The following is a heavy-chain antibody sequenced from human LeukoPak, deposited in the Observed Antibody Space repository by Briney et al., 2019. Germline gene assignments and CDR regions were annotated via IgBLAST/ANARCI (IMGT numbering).Heavy chain of an antibody. CDR3: ARDPGIAAAGTFDY. V-gene: IGHV1-2*02. J-gene: IGHJ4*02. Sequence: ASVKVSCTASGYTSTGYYMHWVRQAPGQGLELMGWINPNSGGANYAQKFQGRVTMTRDTSISTAYMELSRLRSDDTAVYYCARDPGIAAAGTFDYWGQGTLVTVSS. CDR2: INPNSGGA. CDR1: GYTSTGYY. D-gene: IGHD6-13*01.